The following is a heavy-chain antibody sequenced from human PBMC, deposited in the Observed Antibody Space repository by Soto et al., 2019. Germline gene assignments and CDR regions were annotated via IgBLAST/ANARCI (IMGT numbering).Heavy chain of an antibody. CDR1: GFSVNNYY. Sequence: EVQLLQSGGGLVQPGGSLRVSCAASGFSVNNYYMSWVRQAPGKGPEWVSTINSGSSTFYADSVKGRFIISRDNSKNTLFLQMDSLRAEDTAVYYCRGHNIVVVPAADFDYWGQGTLVTVSS. CDR2: INSGSST. D-gene: IGHD2-2*01. CDR3: RGHNIVVVPAADFDY. J-gene: IGHJ4*02. V-gene: IGHV3-66*01.